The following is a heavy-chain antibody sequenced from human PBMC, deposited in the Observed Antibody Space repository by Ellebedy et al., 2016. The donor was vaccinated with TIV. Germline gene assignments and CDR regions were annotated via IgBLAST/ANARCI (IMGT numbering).Heavy chain of an antibody. CDR1: GGSISSYYW. J-gene: IGHJ3*02. CDR3: ARTIPYSSSSQYRYDAFDI. D-gene: IGHD6-6*01. CDR2: IDWDDDK. Sequence: TLSLTCTVSGGSISSYYWSWIRQPPGKALEWLARIDWDDDKYYSTSLKTRLTISKDTSKNQVVLTMTNMDPVDTATYYCARTIPYSSSSQYRYDAFDIWGQGTMVTVSS. V-gene: IGHV2-70*11.